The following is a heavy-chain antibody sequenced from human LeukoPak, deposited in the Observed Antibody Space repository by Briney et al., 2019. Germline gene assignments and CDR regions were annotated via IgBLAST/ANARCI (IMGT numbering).Heavy chain of an antibody. CDR2: INHSGST. D-gene: IGHD3-10*01. CDR1: GGSFSGYY. V-gene: IGHV4-34*01. CDR3: ARGGVRSPGRVFAI. J-gene: IGHJ3*02. Sequence: SETLSLTCAVYGGSFSGYYWSWIRQPPGKGLEWIGEINHSGSTNYNPSLKSRVTISVDTSKNQFSLKLSSVTAADTAVYYCARGGVRSPGRVFAIWGQGTMVTVSS.